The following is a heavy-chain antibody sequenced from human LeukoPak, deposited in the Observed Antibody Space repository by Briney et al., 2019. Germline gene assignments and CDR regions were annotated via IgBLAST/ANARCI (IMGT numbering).Heavy chain of an antibody. CDR1: GFTFDDYA. CDR2: IGWNSGTI. CDR3: AKDGRVRSSSYWGYLDH. D-gene: IGHD6-13*01. Sequence: PGRSLRLSCAASGFTFDDYAMHWVRQAPGKGLEWVSGIGWNSGTIAYADSVKGRFTISRDNAKNSLYLQMNSLRAEDTALYYCAKDGRVRSSSYWGYLDHWGQGTLVTVSS. V-gene: IGHV3-9*01. J-gene: IGHJ4*02.